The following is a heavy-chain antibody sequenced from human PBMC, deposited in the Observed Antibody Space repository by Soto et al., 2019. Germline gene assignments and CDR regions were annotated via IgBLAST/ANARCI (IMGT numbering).Heavy chain of an antibody. CDR3: ARDRRLITMVRGVSLWFDP. D-gene: IGHD3-10*01. CDR1: GGSISSGGYY. Sequence: PSETLSLTCTVSGGSISSGGYYWSWIRQHPGKGLEWIGYIYYSRSTYYNPSLKSRVTISVDTSKNQFSLKLSSVTAADTAVYYCARDRRLITMVRGVSLWFDPWGQGTPVTVSS. V-gene: IGHV4-31*03. J-gene: IGHJ5*02. CDR2: IYYSRST.